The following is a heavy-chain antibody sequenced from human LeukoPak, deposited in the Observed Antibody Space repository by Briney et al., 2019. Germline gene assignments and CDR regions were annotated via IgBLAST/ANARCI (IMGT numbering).Heavy chain of an antibody. CDR1: GGSMSDYY. CDR2: IHYTGST. J-gene: IGHJ4*02. D-gene: IGHD2/OR15-2a*01. V-gene: IGHV4-59*01. CDR3: ARLRGNYFPDY. Sequence: SETLSLTCTVSGGSMSDYYWTWIRQSPGKGLGWIAYIHYTGSTNLNPSLKSRVTISVDTSRNQFSLRLNSVTAADTAVYYCARLRGNYFPDYWGQGTLVTVSS.